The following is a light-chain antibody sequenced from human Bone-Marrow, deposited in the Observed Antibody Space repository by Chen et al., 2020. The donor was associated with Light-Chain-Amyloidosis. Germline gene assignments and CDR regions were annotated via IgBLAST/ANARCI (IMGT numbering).Light chain of an antibody. V-gene: IGLV6-57*01. CDR1: SGSIATNY. CDR3: QSYQGSSQGV. Sequence: NFMLTQPHSVSESPGKTVIISCTRSSGSIATNYVQWYQQRPGSSPTTVIYEDDQRPSGVSDRFSGSIDRSANSASLTISGLKTEDEADYYCQSYQGSSQGVFGGGTKLTVL. CDR2: EDD. J-gene: IGLJ3*02.